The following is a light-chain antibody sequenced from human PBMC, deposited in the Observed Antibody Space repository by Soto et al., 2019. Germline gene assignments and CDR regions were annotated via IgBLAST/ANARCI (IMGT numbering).Light chain of an antibody. J-gene: IGLJ1*01. Sequence: QSALTQPASVSGSPGQSITISCTGTSSDVGGYNYVSWYQQHPGKAPKLMIYDVSNRPSGVFNRFSGSKSGNTASLTISGLQAEDEADYYCSSYTSSSTYVFGPGTKLTVL. CDR3: SSYTSSSTYV. CDR1: SSDVGGYNY. CDR2: DVS. V-gene: IGLV2-14*01.